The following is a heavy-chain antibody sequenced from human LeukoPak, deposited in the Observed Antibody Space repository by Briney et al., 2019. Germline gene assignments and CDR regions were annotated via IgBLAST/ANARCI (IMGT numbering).Heavy chain of an antibody. CDR3: SRGFEEWGGADS. CDR1: GVSVRSRGFS. V-gene: IGHV4-39*01. Sequence: SETMSLTCTVSGVSVRSRGFSWGWIRQPPGKGLEWIETISSNGTTYYNPSVRSRITISVDTSKNQFSVKLRPVAAADTAVYYCSRGFEEWGGADSWGQGTLVTVSS. J-gene: IGHJ4*02. CDR2: ISSNGTT. D-gene: IGHD3-10*01.